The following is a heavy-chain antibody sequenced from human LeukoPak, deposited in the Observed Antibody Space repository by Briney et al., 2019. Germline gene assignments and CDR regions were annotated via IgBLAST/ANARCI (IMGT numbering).Heavy chain of an antibody. Sequence: SVKVSCKASGGTFSSYAISWVRQAPGQGLEWMGRIIPILGIANYAQKFQGRVTITADKSTSTAYTELSSLRSEDTAVYYCARDPERFGEFLADYWGQGTLVTVSS. D-gene: IGHD3-10*01. CDR1: GGTFSSYA. CDR2: IIPILGIA. CDR3: ARDPERFGEFLADY. V-gene: IGHV1-69*04. J-gene: IGHJ4*02.